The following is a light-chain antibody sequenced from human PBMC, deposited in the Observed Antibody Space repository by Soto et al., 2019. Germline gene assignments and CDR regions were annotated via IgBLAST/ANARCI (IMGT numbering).Light chain of an antibody. CDR1: QSVSSSV. CDR3: QQYGSSQT. Sequence: EIVLTQSPGTLSLSPGERATLSCRTSQSVSSSVLAWYQQRPGQAPRLLIYEASSRATGIPDRFSGSGSGTDFTLTISRLEPEDFAVYYCQQYGSSQTFGQGTKVDIK. J-gene: IGKJ1*01. V-gene: IGKV3-20*01. CDR2: EAS.